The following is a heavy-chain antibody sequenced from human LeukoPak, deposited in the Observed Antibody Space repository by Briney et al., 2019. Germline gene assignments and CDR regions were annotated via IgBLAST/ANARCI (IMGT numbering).Heavy chain of an antibody. Sequence: GGSLRLSCPASGFTFTSYAMSWVRQAAGKGLEWVSAISVSGGSTYYADSVKTRFTISRDNTKNTLYLQMNSLRAEDTAVYYCAKGVSSSWDYYYYYYMDVWGKGTTVTVSS. CDR2: ISVSGGST. J-gene: IGHJ6*03. V-gene: IGHV3-23*01. D-gene: IGHD6-13*01. CDR1: GFTFTSYA. CDR3: AKGVSSSWDYYYYYYMDV.